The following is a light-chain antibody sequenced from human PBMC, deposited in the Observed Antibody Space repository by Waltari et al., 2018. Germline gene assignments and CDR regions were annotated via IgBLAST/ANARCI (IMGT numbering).Light chain of an antibody. CDR2: GAS. CDR1: QSISNY. CDR3: QQSYGFPRT. V-gene: IGKV1-39*01. Sequence: DIEMTQSPSSLPASIGNRATITCRASQSISNYFNWYQQKPGGVPKLLIYGASNLQSGVPSRFSGSRSGTDFTLTIASLQPEDFATYYCQQSYGFPRTFGQGTKVEIK. J-gene: IGKJ1*01.